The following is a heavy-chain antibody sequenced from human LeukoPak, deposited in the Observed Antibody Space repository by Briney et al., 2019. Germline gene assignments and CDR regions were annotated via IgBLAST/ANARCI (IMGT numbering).Heavy chain of an antibody. Sequence: PSETLSLTCTVSGGSLSSSSYYWSWIRQPPGKGLEWIGEINHRGSTNYNPSLKSRVTISVDTSKNQFSLKLSSVTAADTAVYYCASLADVDYGDYYWFDPWGQGTLVTVSS. D-gene: IGHD4-17*01. V-gene: IGHV4-39*07. J-gene: IGHJ5*02. CDR3: ASLADVDYGDYYWFDP. CDR2: INHRGST. CDR1: GGSLSSSSYY.